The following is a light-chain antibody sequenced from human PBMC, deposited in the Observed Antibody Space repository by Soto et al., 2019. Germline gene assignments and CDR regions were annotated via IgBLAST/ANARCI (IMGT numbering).Light chain of an antibody. Sequence: QSVLTQPPSASGSTGQSVTISCTGTSSDVGGYNFVSWYQQHPGKAPKLMIYEVSKRPSGVPDRFSGSKSGNTASLTVSGLQAEDEADYYCSSYAGSNNLRVFGTGTKVTVL. V-gene: IGLV2-8*01. CDR3: SSYAGSNNLRV. J-gene: IGLJ1*01. CDR2: EVS. CDR1: SSDVGGYNF.